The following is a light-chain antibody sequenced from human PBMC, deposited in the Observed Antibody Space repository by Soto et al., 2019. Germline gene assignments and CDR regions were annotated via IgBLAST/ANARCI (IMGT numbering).Light chain of an antibody. CDR2: NAS. J-gene: IGKJ4*01. CDR3: QQRYNWPPLT. Sequence: EIVLTQSPATLSLSPGDSATLSCTSSQDIRIFLAWYQQKPGQAPRLLIHNASQRATGIPARFNGSGSGTDFTITISRLGPEDFAVYYCQQRYNWPPLTFGGGNKVEIK. V-gene: IGKV3-11*01. CDR1: QDIRIF.